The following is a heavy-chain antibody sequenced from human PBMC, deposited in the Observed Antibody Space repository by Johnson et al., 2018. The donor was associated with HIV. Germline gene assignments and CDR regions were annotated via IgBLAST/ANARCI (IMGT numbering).Heavy chain of an antibody. Sequence: QMLLVESGGGVVQPGRSLRLSCVASGFTFSRYAVHWFRQAPGQGLEWVAIIIHDGSKKYYADSVQGRFTISRDESKNTLYRQMSSLRPEDTAVYYCARGEWEAGTDAFDIWGQWTMVTVSS. CDR1: GFTFSRYA. J-gene: IGHJ3*02. D-gene: IGHD1-26*01. CDR3: ARGEWEAGTDAFDI. CDR2: IIHDGSKK. V-gene: IGHV3-30*04.